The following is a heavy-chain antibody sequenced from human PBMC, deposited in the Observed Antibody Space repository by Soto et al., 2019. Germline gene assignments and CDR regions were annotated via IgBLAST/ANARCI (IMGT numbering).Heavy chain of an antibody. Sequence: EMQLLESGGGLVQPGGSLRLFCAASGFTFSNYAMTWARQAPGEGLEWVSTITPSGVTYYGDTVKGRFTISRDNSRSTLFLQMNSLRAEDTATYFCARTDKFNSQSSGWANRFDCWGQGTLVTVSS. V-gene: IGHV3-23*01. CDR3: ARTDKFNSQSSGWANRFDC. J-gene: IGHJ4*02. D-gene: IGHD6-19*01. CDR2: ITPSGVT. CDR1: GFTFSNYA.